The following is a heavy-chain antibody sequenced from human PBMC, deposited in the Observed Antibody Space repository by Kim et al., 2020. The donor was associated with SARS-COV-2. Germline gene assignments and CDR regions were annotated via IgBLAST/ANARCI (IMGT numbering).Heavy chain of an antibody. Sequence: GGSLRLSCAASGFTFSDYYMSWIRQAPGKGLEWVSYISSSGSTIYYADSVKGRFTISRDNAKNSLYLQTNTLRAEDTAVYYCARIPYCSSTSCYLFYYYYYMDVWGKGTTVTVSS. CDR1: GFTFSDYY. CDR3: ARIPYCSSTSCYLFYYYYYMDV. V-gene: IGHV3-11*01. J-gene: IGHJ6*03. CDR2: ISSSGSTI. D-gene: IGHD2-2*01.